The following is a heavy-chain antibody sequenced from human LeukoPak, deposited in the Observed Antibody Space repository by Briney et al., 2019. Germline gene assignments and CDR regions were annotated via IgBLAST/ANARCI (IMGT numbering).Heavy chain of an antibody. J-gene: IGHJ4*02. D-gene: IGHD3-16*01. CDR1: GYTFTTYG. CDR3: AREGLGELTLDC. CDR2: ISTYNGDT. V-gene: IGHV1-18*01. Sequence: ASVKVSCKSSGYTFTTYGISWVRQAPGQGLEWMGWISTYNGDTNYAQKLQGRVTMTTDTSTSTAYMELRSLRSDDTAVYYCAREGLGELTLDCWGQGTLVTVSS.